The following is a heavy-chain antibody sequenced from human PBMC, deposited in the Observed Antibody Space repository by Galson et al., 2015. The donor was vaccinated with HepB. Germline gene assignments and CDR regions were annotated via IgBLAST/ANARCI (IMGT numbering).Heavy chain of an antibody. V-gene: IGHV3-23*01. J-gene: IGHJ4*02. Sequence: SPRLSCAASGFTFSSYAMSWVRQAPGKGLEWVSAISGSGGSTYYADSVKGRFTISRDNSKNTLYLQMNSLRAEDTAVYYCAKESEWEPREYYFDYWGQGTLVTVSS. CDR2: ISGSGGST. D-gene: IGHD1-26*01. CDR1: GFTFSSYA. CDR3: AKESEWEPREYYFDY.